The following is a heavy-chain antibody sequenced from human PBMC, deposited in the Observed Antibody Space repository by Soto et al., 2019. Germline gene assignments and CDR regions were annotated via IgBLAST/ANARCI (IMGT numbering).Heavy chain of an antibody. V-gene: IGHV3-30-3*01. J-gene: IGHJ4*02. CDR3: ARAKKSWSYSDY. CDR1: GFTFSSYA. CDR2: ISYDGSNK. Sequence: QVQLVESGGGVVQPGRSLRLSCAASGFTFSSYAMHWVRQAPGKGLEWVAVISYDGSNKYYADSVKGRFTISRDNSKNPLYLQMNSLRAEDTAVYYCARAKKSWSYSDYWGQGTLVTVSS. D-gene: IGHD3-3*01.